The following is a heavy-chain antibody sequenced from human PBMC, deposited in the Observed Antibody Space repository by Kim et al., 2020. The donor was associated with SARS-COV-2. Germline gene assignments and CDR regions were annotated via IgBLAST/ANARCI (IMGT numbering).Heavy chain of an antibody. D-gene: IGHD4-17*01. V-gene: IGHV4-59*09. J-gene: IGHJ4*02. CDR2: RP. Sequence: RPNYTPSLPSRVTISVDTSKNQFSLKLSSGTAADTAVYYCARGGGDYFDYWGQGTLVTVSS. CDR3: ARGGGDYFDY.